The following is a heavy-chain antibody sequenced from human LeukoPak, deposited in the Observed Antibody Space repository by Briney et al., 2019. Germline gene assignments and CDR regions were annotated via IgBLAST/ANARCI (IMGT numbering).Heavy chain of an antibody. J-gene: IGHJ6*04. CDR3: ATVSRYYYDSSGYLGLDV. Sequence: ASVKVSCKASGYTFTSYAMHWVRQAPGQRLEWMGWINAGNGNTKYSQEFQGRVTITRDTSASTAYMELSSLRSEDMAVYYCATVSRYYYDSSGYLGLDVWGKGTTVTVSS. CDR2: INAGNGNT. V-gene: IGHV1-3*03. D-gene: IGHD3-22*01. CDR1: GYTFTSYA.